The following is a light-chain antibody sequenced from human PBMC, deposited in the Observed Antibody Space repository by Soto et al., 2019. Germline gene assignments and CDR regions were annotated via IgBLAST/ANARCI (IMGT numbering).Light chain of an antibody. V-gene: IGKV3-20*01. Sequence: IGLTQSPGTLSLSPGERATLSCRASQSVSNYLAWYQQKPGQAPRLLIYDASSRATGIQDRFTGSGSGTDFILTISRLQPEDFAVYYCQQYCSSPLAFGGGTKVAI. CDR2: DAS. CDR1: QSVSNY. J-gene: IGKJ4*01. CDR3: QQYCSSPLA.